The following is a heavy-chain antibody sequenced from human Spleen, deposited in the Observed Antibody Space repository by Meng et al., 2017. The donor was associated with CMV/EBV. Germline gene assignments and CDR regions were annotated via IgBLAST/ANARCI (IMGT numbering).Heavy chain of an antibody. CDR2: IHYSGTT. CDR3: ARSLRGGAVAGTLVQN. CDR1: ASLPPDYYS. D-gene: IGHD6-13*01. J-gene: IGHJ4*02. V-gene: IGHV4-31*02. Sequence: ASLPPDYYSWTWLRQHPGKGLEWIGYIHYSGTTYYNPSLKSRVSMSVDTSKNQFSLNLSSVTAADTALYYCARSLRGGAVAGTLVQNWGQGSLVTVSS.